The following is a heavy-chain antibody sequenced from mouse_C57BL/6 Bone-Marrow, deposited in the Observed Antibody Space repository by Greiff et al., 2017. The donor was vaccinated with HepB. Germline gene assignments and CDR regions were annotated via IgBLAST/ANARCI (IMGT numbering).Heavy chain of an antibody. D-gene: IGHD2-3*01. V-gene: IGHV1-64*01. CDR1: GYTFTSYW. CDR2: IHPNSGST. CDR3: ARDDGDYASWFAY. J-gene: IGHJ3*01. Sequence: QVQLQQPGAELVKPGASVKLSCKASGYTFTSYWMHWVKQRPGQGLEWIGMIHPNSGSTNYNEKFKSKATLTVDKSSSTAYMQLSSLTSEDSAVYYWARDDGDYASWFAYWGQGTLVTVSA.